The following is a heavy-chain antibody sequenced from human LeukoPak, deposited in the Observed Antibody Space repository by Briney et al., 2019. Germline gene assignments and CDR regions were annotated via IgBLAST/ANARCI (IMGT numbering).Heavy chain of an antibody. CDR1: GYTFTSYG. D-gene: IGHD3-22*01. V-gene: IGHV1-18*01. J-gene: IGHJ5*02. CDR3: SGEIVVVFNGFDP. Sequence: GASVKVSCKASGYTFTSYGISWVRQAPGQGLEWMGWISAYNGNTNYAQKLQGRVTMTTDTSTSTAYMELRSLRSDDTAVYYCSGEIVVVFNGFDPWGQGTLVTVSS. CDR2: ISAYNGNT.